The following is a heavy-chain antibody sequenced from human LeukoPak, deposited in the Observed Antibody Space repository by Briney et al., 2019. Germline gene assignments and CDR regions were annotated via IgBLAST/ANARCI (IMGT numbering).Heavy chain of an antibody. Sequence: SSVKVSCKASRGTFSSYAISWVRQAPGQGLEWMGGIIPIFGTADYAPKFQGRVTMTADESTSTASMELSSLRSEDTDVYYCARDRMTTAAKGGYYYYGMDVWGQGTTVTVSS. V-gene: IGHV1-69*13. D-gene: IGHD4-17*01. CDR1: RGTFSSYA. CDR3: ARDRMTTAAKGGYYYYGMDV. CDR2: IIPIFGTA. J-gene: IGHJ6*02.